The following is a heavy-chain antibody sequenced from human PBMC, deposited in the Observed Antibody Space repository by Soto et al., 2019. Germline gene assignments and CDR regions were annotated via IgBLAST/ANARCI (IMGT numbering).Heavy chain of an antibody. CDR2: INAGNGNT. V-gene: IGHV1-3*01. CDR3: ARHRLGYFDY. CDR1: GYTFTSYA. J-gene: IGHJ4*02. D-gene: IGHD6-19*01. Sequence: QVQLVQSGAEVKKPGASVKVSCKASGYTFTSYAMHWVRQAPGQRLEWMGWINAGNGNTKYSQKFQGRVTITRDTTASTAYMKPTSLRSEDTAVYYCARHRLGYFDYWGQGTLVTVSS.